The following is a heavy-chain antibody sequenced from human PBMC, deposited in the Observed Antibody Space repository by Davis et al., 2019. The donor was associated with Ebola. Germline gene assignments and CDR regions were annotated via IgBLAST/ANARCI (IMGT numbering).Heavy chain of an antibody. J-gene: IGHJ5*02. V-gene: IGHV4-30-4*01. D-gene: IGHD2-21*02. CDR3: VRVDCGGDCYPKVFGWFDP. CDR1: GASISRGGYY. CDR2: IYNNGNS. Sequence: MPSETLSLTCSVSGASISRGGYYWSWIRQPPGKGLEWIGYIYNNGNSYFNPSLESRASILVDMSNNQFSLKLISVTVADTAVYYCVRVDCGGDCYPKVFGWFDPWGQGTLVTVSS.